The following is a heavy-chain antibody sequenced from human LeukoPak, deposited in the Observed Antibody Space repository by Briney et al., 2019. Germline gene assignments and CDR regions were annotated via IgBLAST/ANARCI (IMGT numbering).Heavy chain of an antibody. Sequence: AGGSLRLSCAASGFTFSSYEMNWVRRAPGKGLEWVSYISSSGSTIYYADSVKGRFTISRDNAKNSLYLQMNSLRAEDTAVYYCARVLGSSWFDYWGQGTLVTVSS. CDR3: ARVLGSSWFDY. D-gene: IGHD6-13*01. J-gene: IGHJ4*02. V-gene: IGHV3-48*03. CDR1: GFTFSSYE. CDR2: ISSSGSTI.